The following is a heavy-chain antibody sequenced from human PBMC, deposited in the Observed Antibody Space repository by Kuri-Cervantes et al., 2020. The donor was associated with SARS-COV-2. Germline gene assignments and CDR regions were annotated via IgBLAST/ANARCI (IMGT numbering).Heavy chain of an antibody. D-gene: IGHD4-11*01. CDR2: IYYSGST. CDR3: AGGYPPTVTTRSYYYGMDV. V-gene: IGHV4-61*10. CDR1: GGSISRGSYY. J-gene: IGHJ6*01. Sequence: SETLSLTCTVSGGSISRGSYYWGWIRQPAGKGLEWIGYIYYSGSTNYNPSLKSRVTISVDTSKNQFSLQLSSVTAADTAVYYCAGGYPPTVTTRSYYYGMDVWGQGNTV.